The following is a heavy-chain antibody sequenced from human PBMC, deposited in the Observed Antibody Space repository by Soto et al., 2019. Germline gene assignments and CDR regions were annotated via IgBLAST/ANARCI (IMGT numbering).Heavy chain of an antibody. J-gene: IGHJ5*02. CDR1: GGSISSGGYS. CDR2: IYHSGNI. CDR3: ARSGGHSSSWYNDWFDP. D-gene: IGHD6-13*01. Sequence: SETLSLTCAVSGGSISSGGYSWSWIRQPPGKGLEWIGYIYHSGNIYYNPSLKSRVTISVDRSKNQFSLKLSSVTAADTAVYYCARSGGHSSSWYNDWFDPWGQGTLVTVSS. V-gene: IGHV4-30-2*01.